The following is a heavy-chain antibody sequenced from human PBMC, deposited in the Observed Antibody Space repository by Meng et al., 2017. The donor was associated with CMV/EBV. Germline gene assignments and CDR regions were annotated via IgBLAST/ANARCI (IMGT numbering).Heavy chain of an antibody. J-gene: IGHJ3*02. V-gene: IGHV4-61*01. CDR1: GGSISSGTYY. CDR3: ARELDSYNWNRYNAFDI. Sequence: SETLSLTCTVSGGSISSGTYYWSWISQHPGKGLEWIGYIYYSGSTNYNPSLKSRVTISVDTSKNQFSLKLSSVTAADTAVYYCARELDSYNWNRYNAFDIWGQGTMVTVSS. D-gene: IGHD1-20*01. CDR2: IYYSGST.